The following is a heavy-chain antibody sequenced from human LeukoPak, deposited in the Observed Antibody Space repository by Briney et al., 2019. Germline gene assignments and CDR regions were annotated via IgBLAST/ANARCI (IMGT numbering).Heavy chain of an antibody. V-gene: IGHV4-38-2*02. CDR2: IYHSGIT. Sequence: SETLSLTCTVSGYSISSGYYWGWIRQPPGKGLEWIGSIYHSGITYYNPSLKSRVTISVDTSKNQFSLKLSSVTAADTAVYYCARDASPTYYYGSGSYPFDYWGQGTLVTVSS. CDR3: ARDASPTYYYGSGSYPFDY. J-gene: IGHJ4*02. D-gene: IGHD3-10*01. CDR1: GYSISSGYY.